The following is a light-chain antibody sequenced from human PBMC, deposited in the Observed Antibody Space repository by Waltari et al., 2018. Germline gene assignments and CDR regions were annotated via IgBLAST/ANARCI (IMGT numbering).Light chain of an antibody. J-gene: IGKJ1*01. CDR3: QQYYSLPWT. Sequence: EIVLTQSPGTLSVSPGERATPSCRASENVGNDYLAWYQVKPGQAPRLLIYDASIRATGISDRFSGSGSGTDFSLTIGRLDPEDFALYYCQQYYSLPWTFGQGTRVDIK. CDR1: ENVGNDY. V-gene: IGKV3-20*01. CDR2: DAS.